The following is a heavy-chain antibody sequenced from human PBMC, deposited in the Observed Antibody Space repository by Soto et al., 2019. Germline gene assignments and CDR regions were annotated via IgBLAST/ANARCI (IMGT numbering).Heavy chain of an antibody. CDR3: RRAPMDATPIDL. CDR1: RFTFSYYS. Sequence: EVQLVESGGGLVKPGGSLRLSCAASRFTFSYYSMNWVRQAPGKGLVWVACLSSGGTDTRYADSVKGRFSISRDNANDTLYLQRNSLKDQDTAVYLLRRAPMDATPIDLWGQGALVTVPS. V-gene: IGHV3-21*01. CDR2: LSSGGTDT. D-gene: IGHD1-26*01. J-gene: IGHJ4*02.